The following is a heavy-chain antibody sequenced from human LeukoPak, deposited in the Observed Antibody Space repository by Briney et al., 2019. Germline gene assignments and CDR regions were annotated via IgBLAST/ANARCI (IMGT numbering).Heavy chain of an antibody. D-gene: IGHD5-18*01. J-gene: IGHJ4*02. CDR3: ARRNTGVVARLDC. Sequence: WASVKVSCKASGYTFTSYDINWVRQATGQGLEWMGWMNPNSGNTGYAQKFQGRVTMTRNTSISTAYMELSSLRSEDTAVYYCARRNTGVVARLDCWGQGTLVTVSS. V-gene: IGHV1-8*01. CDR1: GYTFTSYD. CDR2: MNPNSGNT.